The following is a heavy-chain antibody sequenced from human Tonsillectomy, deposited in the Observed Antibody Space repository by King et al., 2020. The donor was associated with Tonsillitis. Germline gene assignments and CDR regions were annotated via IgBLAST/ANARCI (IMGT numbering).Heavy chain of an antibody. J-gene: IGHJ5*02. CDR2: ISSSSSYI. CDR3: ARDSGDYDFWSGYYRSVPRAFDP. V-gene: IGHV3-21*01. D-gene: IGHD3-3*01. CDR1: GFTFSSYS. Sequence: VQLVESGGGLVKPGGSLRLSCAASGFTFSSYSMNWVRQAPGKGLEWVSSISSSSSYIYYADSVKGRFTISRANAKNSLYLQMNSLRAEDTAVYYCARDSGDYDFWSGYYRSVPRAFDPWGQGTLVTVSS.